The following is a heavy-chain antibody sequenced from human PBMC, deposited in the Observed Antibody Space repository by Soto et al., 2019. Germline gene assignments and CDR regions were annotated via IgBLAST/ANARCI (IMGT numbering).Heavy chain of an antibody. CDR2: INPNSGGI. CDR1: GYTFTGYY. J-gene: IGHJ4*02. CDR3: ARKSTDSSGYYYVYGY. D-gene: IGHD3-22*01. Sequence: ASVKVSCKASGYTFTGYYMHWVRQAPGQGLEWMGWINPNSGGINYAQKFQGRVTMTRDTSISTAYMELSRLRSDDTAVYYCARKSTDSSGYYYVYGYWGQGTLVTVSS. V-gene: IGHV1-2*02.